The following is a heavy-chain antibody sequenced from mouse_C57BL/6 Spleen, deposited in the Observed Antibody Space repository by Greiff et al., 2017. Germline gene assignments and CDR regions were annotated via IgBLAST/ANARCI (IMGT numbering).Heavy chain of an antibody. V-gene: IGHV14-2*01. CDR1: GFNIKDYY. CDR3: ATMGTNGYALAY. CDR2: IDPEDGET. J-gene: IGHJ3*01. D-gene: IGHD2-2*01. Sequence: VQLQQSGAELVKPGASVKLSCTASGFNIKDYYMHWVKQRTEQGLEWIGRIDPEDGETKYAPKFQGKATITADTSSNTAYLQHSSLTSEDTAVYYCATMGTNGYALAYWGQGTLVTVSA.